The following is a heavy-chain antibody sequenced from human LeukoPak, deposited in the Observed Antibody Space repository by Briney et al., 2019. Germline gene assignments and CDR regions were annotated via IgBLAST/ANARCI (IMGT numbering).Heavy chain of an antibody. D-gene: IGHD6-13*01. V-gene: IGHV4-59*01. J-gene: IGHJ4*02. CDR2: IYYSGST. Sequence: SETLSLTCTVSGGSISSYYWSWIRQPPGKGLEWIGYIYYSGSTNYNPSLKSRVTISVDTSKNQFSLKLSSVTAADTAVYYCARVQGYRKGSRRFYFDYWGQGTLVTVSS. CDR1: GGSISSYY. CDR3: ARVQGYRKGSRRFYFDY.